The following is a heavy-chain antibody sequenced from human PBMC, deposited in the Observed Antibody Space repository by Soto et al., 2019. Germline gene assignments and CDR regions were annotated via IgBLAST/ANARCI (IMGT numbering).Heavy chain of an antibody. D-gene: IGHD6-13*01. CDR2: INPNSGGT. CDR1: GFTFSAYY. J-gene: IGHJ6*02. V-gene: IGHV1-2*02. CDR3: AWSLLDEYSSSWRSAYYGMDV. Sequence: QVQLVQSGAELKKPGASVKVSCKASGFTFSAYYIYWVRQAPGHGLEWIGWINPNSGGTNNAQKFQGRVTMTRDTSTSTVYMELSALIPDDTAVYYCAWSLLDEYSSSWRSAYYGMDVWGQGTTVTVSS.